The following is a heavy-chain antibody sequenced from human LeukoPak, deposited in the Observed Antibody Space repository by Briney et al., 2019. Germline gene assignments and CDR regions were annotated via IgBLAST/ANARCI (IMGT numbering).Heavy chain of an antibody. CDR2: SYYSGIA. J-gene: IGHJ4*02. Sequence: SETLSLTCTVSGDSISTRDYYWGWIRQPPEKGLEWIGNSYYSGIAYYNPSLKSRVTISVDTSKNQFSLKLSSVTAADTVVYYCARLGKKGYCSSTSCHDYWGQGTLVTVSS. CDR3: ARLGKKGYCSSTSCHDY. CDR1: GDSISTRDYY. D-gene: IGHD2-2*01. V-gene: IGHV4-39*07.